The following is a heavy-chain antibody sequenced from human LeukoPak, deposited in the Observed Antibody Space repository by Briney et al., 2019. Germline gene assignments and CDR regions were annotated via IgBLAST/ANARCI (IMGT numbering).Heavy chain of an antibody. D-gene: IGHD2-15*01. V-gene: IGHV3-23*01. CDR2: ICGSGGSK. J-gene: IGHJ3*01. Sequence: PGGSLRLSCAASGFTFSSNAMSWVRQAPGKGLEWVSAICGSGGSKYYADSVKGRFTISRDNSKNTLYLQMNSLRDEDTAVYYCAKDLYCSGGSCYRTETVAFDVWGQGTMVTV. CDR3: AKDLYCSGGSCYRTETVAFDV. CDR1: GFTFSSNA.